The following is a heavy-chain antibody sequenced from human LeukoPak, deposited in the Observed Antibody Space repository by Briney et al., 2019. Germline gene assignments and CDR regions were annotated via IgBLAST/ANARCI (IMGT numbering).Heavy chain of an antibody. V-gene: IGHV3-11*01. CDR1: GFTFSDYY. D-gene: IGHD2-2*01. J-gene: IGHJ5*02. CDR3: ARDAAGVGDPDCSSTSCYGVDWFDP. CDR2: ISSSGSTI. Sequence: GGSLRLSCAASGFTFSDYYMSWIRQAPGKGLEWVSYISSSGSTIYYADSVKGRFTISRDNAKNSLYLQMNSLRSEDTAVYYCARDAAGVGDPDCSSTSCYGVDWFDPWGQGTLVTVSS.